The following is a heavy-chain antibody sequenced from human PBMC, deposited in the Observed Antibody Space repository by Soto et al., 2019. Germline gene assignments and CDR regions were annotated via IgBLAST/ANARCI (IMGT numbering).Heavy chain of an antibody. J-gene: IGHJ4*02. V-gene: IGHV3-21*01. D-gene: IGHD2-2*01. CDR3: ARVTLGLSSRIDY. Sequence: PGGSLRLSCAASGFTFSSYSMNWVRQAPGKGLEWVSSISSSSSYIYYADSVKGRFTISRDNAKNSLYLQMNSLRAEDTAVYYCARVTLGLSSRIDYWGQGTLVTVPQ. CDR1: GFTFSSYS. CDR2: ISSSSSYI.